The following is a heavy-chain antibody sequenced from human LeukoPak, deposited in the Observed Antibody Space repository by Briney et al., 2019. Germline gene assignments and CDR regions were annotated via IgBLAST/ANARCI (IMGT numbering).Heavy chain of an antibody. CDR1: GFTFSSYW. CDR2: INHNGNVN. D-gene: IGHD3-16*01. V-gene: IGHV3-7*03. J-gene: IGHJ6*02. Sequence: PGGSLRLSCAASGFTFSSYWMNWARQAPGKGLEWVASINHNGNVNYYVDSVEGRFTISRDNAKNSLYLQMCNLRAEDTAVYFCARGGGLDVWGQGATVTVSS. CDR3: ARGGGLDV.